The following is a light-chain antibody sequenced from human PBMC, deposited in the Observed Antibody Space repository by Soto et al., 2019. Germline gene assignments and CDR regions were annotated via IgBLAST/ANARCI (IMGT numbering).Light chain of an antibody. Sequence: QLVLTQPPSVSGAPGQRVTISCTGSSSNIGAYYDVHWYQQLPGTAPKLLIYGNNNRPSGVPDRFSGSKSGTSASLAITGLQAEDEAHYYCQSYDNSLSGYVFGTGTKLTVL. CDR1: SSNIGAYYD. V-gene: IGLV1-40*01. CDR3: QSYDNSLSGYV. J-gene: IGLJ1*01. CDR2: GNN.